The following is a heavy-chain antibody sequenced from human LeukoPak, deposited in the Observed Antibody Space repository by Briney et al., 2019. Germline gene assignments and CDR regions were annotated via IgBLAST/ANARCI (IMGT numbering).Heavy chain of an antibody. V-gene: IGHV3-33*01. CDR3: ARDRSTRYFDY. J-gene: IGHJ4*02. Sequence: TGGSLRLSCAASGFTFSSYGMHWIRQVPGKGLEWVAVIWYDGSNQNYADSVKGRFTISRDNSKNMLYLQMNSLRDEDTAVYYCARDRSTRYFDYWGQGTLVTVSS. CDR1: GFTFSSYG. CDR2: IWYDGSNQ. D-gene: IGHD1-1*01.